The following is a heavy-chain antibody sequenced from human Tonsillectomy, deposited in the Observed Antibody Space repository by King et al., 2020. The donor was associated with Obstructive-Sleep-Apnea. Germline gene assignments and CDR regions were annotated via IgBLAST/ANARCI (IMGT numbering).Heavy chain of an antibody. Sequence: VQLVESGGGLVQPGGSLRLSCAASGFTFSSYAMSWVRQAPGKGLEWVSAISGSGGSTYYADSVKGRFTNSRDNSKNTLYLQMNSLRAEETAVYYCARGGYYGSGSYYFAYWGQGTLVTVSS. V-gene: IGHV3-23*04. J-gene: IGHJ4*02. CDR1: GFTFSSYA. D-gene: IGHD3-10*01. CDR3: ARGGYYGSGSYYFAY. CDR2: ISGSGGST.